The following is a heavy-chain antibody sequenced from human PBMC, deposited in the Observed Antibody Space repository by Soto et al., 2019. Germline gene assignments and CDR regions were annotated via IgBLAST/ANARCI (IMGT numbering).Heavy chain of an antibody. V-gene: IGHV3-48*02. CDR3: ASGDYGDYV. D-gene: IGHD4-17*01. Sequence: ESVGGLVQPGGSLRLSCAASGFTFSSYGMNWVRQAPGKGLEWVSYISASSNTMYYADSVKGRFTISRDNAKNSLYLQMNSLRDEDTAVYYCASGDYGDYVWGQGTTVTVSS. CDR1: GFTFSSYG. CDR2: ISASSNTM. J-gene: IGHJ6*02.